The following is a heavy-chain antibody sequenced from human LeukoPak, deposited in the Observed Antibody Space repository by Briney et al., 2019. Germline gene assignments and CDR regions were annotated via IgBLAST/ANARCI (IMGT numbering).Heavy chain of an antibody. CDR1: GDSISCASCY. V-gene: IGHV4-39*07. Sequence: SETLSLTCTVSGDSISCASCYWGWIRQPPGKGLEWIGSIYYSGSTNYNPSLKSRVTMSVDTSKKQFSLKLSSVTAADTAVYYCARLTSSWYQDWYFDLWGRGTLVTASS. D-gene: IGHD6-13*01. CDR2: IYYSGST. CDR3: ARLTSSWYQDWYFDL. J-gene: IGHJ2*01.